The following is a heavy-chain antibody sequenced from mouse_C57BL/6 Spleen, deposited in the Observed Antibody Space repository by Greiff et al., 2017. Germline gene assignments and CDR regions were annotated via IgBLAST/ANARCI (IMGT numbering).Heavy chain of an antibody. CDR3: ARWDDYDVWFAY. Sequence: QVQLQQSGAELVRPGASVKMSCKASGYTFTSYNMHWVKQTPRQGLEWIGAIYPGNGATSYNQKFKGKAPLTVDKSSSTAYMQLSSLTSKDSAVYFCARWDDYDVWFAYWGQGTLVTVSA. CDR1: GYTFTSYN. V-gene: IGHV1-12*01. J-gene: IGHJ3*01. D-gene: IGHD2-4*01. CDR2: IYPGNGAT.